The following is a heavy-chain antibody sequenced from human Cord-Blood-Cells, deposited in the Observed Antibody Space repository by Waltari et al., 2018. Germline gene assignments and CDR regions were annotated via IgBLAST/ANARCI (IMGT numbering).Heavy chain of an antibody. CDR1: GFTFSNAW. CDR2: IKSKTDGGTT. Sequence: EVQLVESGGGLVKPGGSLRLTCAASGFTFSNAWMSWARPPPGKGLEWVGRIKSKTDGGTTDYAAPVKGRFTISRDDSKNTLYLQMNSLKTEDTAVYYCTSPLWFGELPSYWGQGTLVTVSS. J-gene: IGHJ4*02. V-gene: IGHV3-15*01. D-gene: IGHD3-10*01. CDR3: TSPLWFGELPSY.